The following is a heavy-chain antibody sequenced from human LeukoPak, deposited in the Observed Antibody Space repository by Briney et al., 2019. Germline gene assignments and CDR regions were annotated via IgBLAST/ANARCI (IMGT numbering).Heavy chain of an antibody. Sequence: GGSLRLSCAASGFTFSDCYMSWIRQAPGKGLEWVSYISSSGSTIYYADSVKGRFTISRDNAKNSLYLQMNSLRAEDTAVYYCARVKAARLNWFDPWGQGTLVTVSS. D-gene: IGHD6-6*01. V-gene: IGHV3-11*01. J-gene: IGHJ5*02. CDR3: ARVKAARLNWFDP. CDR1: GFTFSDCY. CDR2: ISSSGSTI.